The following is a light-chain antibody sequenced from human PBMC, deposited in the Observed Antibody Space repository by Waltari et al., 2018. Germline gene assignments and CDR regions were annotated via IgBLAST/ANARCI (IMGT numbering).Light chain of an antibody. CDR3: AAWDDSLNGL. J-gene: IGLJ3*02. CDR1: SPHIGSNT. Sequence: QSVLTQPPSASGAPGQRVTIPCSGSSPHIGSNTVDWYQQLPGTAPKLLIYRDNQRPSGVPDRFSGSKSGTSASLAISGLQSDDEADYYCAAWDDSLNGLFGGGTKLTVL. CDR2: RDN. V-gene: IGLV1-44*01.